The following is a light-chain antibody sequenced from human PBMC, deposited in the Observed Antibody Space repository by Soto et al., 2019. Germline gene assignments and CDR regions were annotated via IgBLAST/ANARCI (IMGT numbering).Light chain of an antibody. V-gene: IGKV3-20*01. Sequence: EIVLTQSPGTLSLSPGERATLSCRASQSINKRYLAWYQQKPGQAPRLLIYAASSRATGIPDRFSGSGSGTDFTLTIIRLEPEDFAVYYFQQFRSSPAFTFGPGTKVDIK. J-gene: IGKJ3*01. CDR1: QSINKRY. CDR3: QQFRSSPAFT. CDR2: AAS.